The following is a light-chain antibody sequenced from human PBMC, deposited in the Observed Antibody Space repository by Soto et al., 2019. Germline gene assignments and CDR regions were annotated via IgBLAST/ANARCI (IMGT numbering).Light chain of an antibody. Sequence: DIQVTQSPSSLSASVGDRVTITCRASQDIRLYVNWYQQQPGKAPKLLIFGASNLQSGVPSRFRGSGSGTNFTLIISSLQAEDFASFYCQQRYRTPLTFGGGTRLDIK. CDR1: QDIRLY. CDR3: QQRYRTPLT. CDR2: GAS. J-gene: IGKJ4*01. V-gene: IGKV1-39*01.